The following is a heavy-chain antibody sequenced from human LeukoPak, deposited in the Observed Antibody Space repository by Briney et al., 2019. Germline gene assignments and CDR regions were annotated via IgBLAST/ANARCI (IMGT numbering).Heavy chain of an antibody. CDR3: AGRLGGDSYFDY. D-gene: IGHD2-21*02. J-gene: IGHJ4*02. V-gene: IGHV3-48*02. Sequence: GGSLRLSCAASGFTFSSYSMNWVRQAPGKGLEWVSYISTSSTIIYHADSVKGRFTISRGNAKNSLYLQMNSLRDEDTAVYYCAGRLGGDSYFDYWGQGTLVTVSS. CDR2: ISTSSTII. CDR1: GFTFSSYS.